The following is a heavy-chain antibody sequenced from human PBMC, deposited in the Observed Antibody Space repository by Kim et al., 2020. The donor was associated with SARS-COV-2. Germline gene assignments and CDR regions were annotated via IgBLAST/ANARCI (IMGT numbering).Heavy chain of an antibody. Sequence: AQKFQGRVTSSADESTSTAYMELSSLRSEDTAVYYCARGGSGWTGYYFDYWGQGTLVTVSS. J-gene: IGHJ4*02. D-gene: IGHD6-19*01. CDR3: ARGGSGWTGYYFDY. V-gene: IGHV1-69*01.